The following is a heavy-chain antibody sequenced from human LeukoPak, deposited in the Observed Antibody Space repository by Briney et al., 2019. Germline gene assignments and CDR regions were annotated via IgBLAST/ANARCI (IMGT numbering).Heavy chain of an antibody. D-gene: IGHD3-3*01. CDR2: INTNTGNP. V-gene: IGHV7-4-1*02. J-gene: IGHJ4*02. CDR1: GYTFTSYA. Sequence: ASVKVSCKASGYTFTSYAMNWVRQAPGQGLEWMGWINTNTGNPTYAQGFTGRFVFSLDTSVSTAYLQISSLKAEDTAVYYCARDQHITIFGVVIMNYWGQGTLVTVSS. CDR3: ARDQHITIFGVVIMNY.